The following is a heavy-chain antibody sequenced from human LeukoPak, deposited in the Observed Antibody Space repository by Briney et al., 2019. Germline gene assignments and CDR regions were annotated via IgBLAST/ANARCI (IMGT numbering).Heavy chain of an antibody. D-gene: IGHD5-24*01. CDR3: AYSDGPTRPFDY. CDR2: IIPIFGTS. Sequence: SVKVSCKASGGTFSSYAISWVRQAPGQGLEWMGGIIPIFGTSNYAQKFQGRVTITADESSSTAYMELSSLRSEDTAVYYCAYSDGPTRPFDYWGQGTLVTVSS. CDR1: GGTFSSYA. V-gene: IGHV1-69*13. J-gene: IGHJ4*02.